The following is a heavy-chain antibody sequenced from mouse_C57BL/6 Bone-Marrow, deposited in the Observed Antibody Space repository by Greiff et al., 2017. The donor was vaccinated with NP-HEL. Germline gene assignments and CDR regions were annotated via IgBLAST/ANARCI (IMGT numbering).Heavy chain of an antibody. CDR2: IDPSDSYT. CDR1: GYTFTSYW. J-gene: IGHJ4*01. D-gene: IGHD2-3*01. CDR3: ARYDGYYYAMDY. V-gene: IGHV1-59*01. Sequence: QVQLQQPGVELVRPGTSVKLSCKASGYTFTSYWMHWVKQRPGQGLEWIGVIDPSDSYTNYNQKFKGKATLTVDTSSSTAYMQLSSLTSEDSAVYYCARYDGYYYAMDYWGQGTSVTVSS.